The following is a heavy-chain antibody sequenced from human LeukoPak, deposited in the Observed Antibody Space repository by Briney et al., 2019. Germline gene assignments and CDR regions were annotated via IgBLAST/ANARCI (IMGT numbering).Heavy chain of an antibody. J-gene: IGHJ4*02. CDR2: ISSSGSTI. D-gene: IGHD1-26*01. V-gene: IGHV3-11*04. Sequence: GGSLRLSCAASGFTFSDYYMSWIRQAPGKGLEWVSYISSSGSTIYYADSVKGRFISSRDNTKNSLYLQMNSLRAEDTAIYYCARDLRIVSGSYLDYWGQGTLVTVSS. CDR1: GFTFSDYY. CDR3: ARDLRIVSGSYLDY.